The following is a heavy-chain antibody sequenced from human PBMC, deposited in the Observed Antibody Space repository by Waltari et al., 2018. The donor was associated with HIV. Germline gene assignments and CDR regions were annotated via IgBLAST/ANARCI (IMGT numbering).Heavy chain of an antibody. J-gene: IGHJ4*02. D-gene: IGHD1-1*01. V-gene: IGHV4-39*01. CDR1: GDSISSSSYH. Sequence: QLQLQESGPGLVKPSETLSLTCTVSGDSISSSSYHWGWIRQPPGKGLEWIGSIDYSVNTYYNPSLRSRVTISVDTSKNQFSLKLRSVTAADTAVYYCARQTTTGIIPGPSHYWGLGTLVTVSS. CDR2: IDYSVNT. CDR3: ARQTTTGIIPGPSHY.